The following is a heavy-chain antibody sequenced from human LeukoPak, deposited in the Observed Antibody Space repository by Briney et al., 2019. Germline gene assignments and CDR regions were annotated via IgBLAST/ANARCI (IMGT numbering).Heavy chain of an antibody. D-gene: IGHD6-6*01. CDR1: IDSFTNYY. CDR2: VNDSGGT. Sequence: SETLSLTCAVYIDSFTNYYWNWIRQTPGKGLEWIGEVNDSGGTNINPSLKSRVTISLDTSKNQFSLKLSSVTAADTAVYYCARKGGGQLVNTRRWFDPWGQGTLVTVSS. CDR3: ARKGGGQLVNTRRWFDP. J-gene: IGHJ5*02. V-gene: IGHV4-34*01.